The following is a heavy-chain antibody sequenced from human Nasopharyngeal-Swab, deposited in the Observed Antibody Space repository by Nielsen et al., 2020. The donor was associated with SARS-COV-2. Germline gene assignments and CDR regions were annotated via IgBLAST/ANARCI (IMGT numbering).Heavy chain of an antibody. CDR3: AKEAGYYDILTGYYLSLGYGMDV. V-gene: IGHV3-30*18. D-gene: IGHD3-9*01. CDR1: GFPFSSYG. Sequence: GGSLRLCYAASGFPFSSYGMHWVRQAPGKGLAWVAVISYDGSNKYYADSVKGRFTISRDNSKNTLYLQMNSLRAEDTAVYYCAKEAGYYDILTGYYLSLGYGMDVWGQGTTVTVSS. CDR2: ISYDGSNK. J-gene: IGHJ6*02.